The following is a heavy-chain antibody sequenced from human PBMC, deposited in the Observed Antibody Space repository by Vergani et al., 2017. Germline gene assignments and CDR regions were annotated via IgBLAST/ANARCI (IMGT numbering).Heavy chain of an antibody. D-gene: IGHD1-7*01. CDR3: AGSVTGTFLFYYYMDV. V-gene: IGHV1-18*01. CDR2: ISAYNGNT. CDR1: GYTFTSYG. Sequence: QVQLVQSGAEVKKPGASVKVSCKASGYTFTSYGISWVRQAPGQGLEWMGWISAYNGNTNYAQKLQGRVTMTTDTSTSTAYMELRSLRSEDTAVYYCAGSVTGTFLFYYYMDVWGKGTTVTVSS. J-gene: IGHJ6*03.